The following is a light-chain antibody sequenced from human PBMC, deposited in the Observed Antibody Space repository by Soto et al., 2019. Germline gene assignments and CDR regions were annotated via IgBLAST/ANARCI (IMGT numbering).Light chain of an antibody. J-gene: IGKJ5*01. CDR2: AAS. CDR1: QSVTSGY. CDR3: QQRSNGTPIP. Sequence: VLKHSPSTLSCSTVEGATLSCRASQSVTSGYLAWYQQTPGQPPRLLIYAASTRATGIPDRFWGGGSGTDFTLNIERREPEDFAGYYCQQRSNGTPIPFGQGTRLEI. V-gene: IGKV3D-20*02.